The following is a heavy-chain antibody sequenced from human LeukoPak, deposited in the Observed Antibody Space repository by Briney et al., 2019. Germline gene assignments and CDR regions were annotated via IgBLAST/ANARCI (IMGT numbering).Heavy chain of an antibody. D-gene: IGHD1-1*01. CDR3: ARGGTTFEH. J-gene: IGHJ4*02. CDR1: GFTFSSYE. CDR2: ISSSGSTI. V-gene: IGHV3-48*03. Sequence: VGSMRLSCAASGFTFSSYEMNWVRQAAGKGLEGVSYISSSGSTIYYADSVKGRFAMSRDNAKTSLYLQMNSLPAEDTAVYYCARGGTTFEHWGQGTLVTVSS.